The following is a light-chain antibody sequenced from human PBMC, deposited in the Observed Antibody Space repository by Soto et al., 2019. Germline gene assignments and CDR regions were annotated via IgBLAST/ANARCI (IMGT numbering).Light chain of an antibody. CDR2: NVS. CDR3: SSYTSISTVV. V-gene: IGLV2-14*01. Sequence: QSALTQPASVSGSPGQSITISCIGTSSDVGGYNYVSWYQQHPDKAPKLVIYNVSNRPSGVSDRFSGAKSGNTASLIISGLQAEDEADYYCSSYTSISTVVFGGGTKVTDL. J-gene: IGLJ2*01. CDR1: SSDVGGYNY.